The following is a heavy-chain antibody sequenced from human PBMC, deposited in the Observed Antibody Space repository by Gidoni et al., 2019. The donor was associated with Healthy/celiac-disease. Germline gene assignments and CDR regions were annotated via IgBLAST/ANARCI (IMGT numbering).Heavy chain of an antibody. CDR2: FDPEDGET. CDR3: ATEGSSGGSSGGWFDP. J-gene: IGHJ5*02. Sequence: ASVKVSCTVSGYTLTDLSMHWVRQAHGKGLEWMGGFDPEDGETIYAQKFQGRVTMTEDTSTDTAYMELSSLRSEDTAVYYCATEGSSGGSSGGWFDPWGQGTLVTVSS. V-gene: IGHV1-24*01. CDR1: GYTLTDLS. D-gene: IGHD2-15*01.